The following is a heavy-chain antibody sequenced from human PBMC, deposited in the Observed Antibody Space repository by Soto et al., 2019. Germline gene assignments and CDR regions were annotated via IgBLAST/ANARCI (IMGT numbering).Heavy chain of an antibody. CDR3: VAGGTRWLHGPFDY. J-gene: IGHJ4*02. CDR1: GHTLSELS. CDR2: FDPEDGET. V-gene: IGHV1-24*01. D-gene: IGHD1-1*01. Sequence: QVQLVQSGAEVKKPGASVKVSCKVSGHTLSELSMHWVRQAPGKGLEWMGGFDPEDGETISAQKFQGRVTMTEDTSTDSTYMELSSLRSEDTAVYYCVAGGTRWLHGPFDYWGQGTLVTISS.